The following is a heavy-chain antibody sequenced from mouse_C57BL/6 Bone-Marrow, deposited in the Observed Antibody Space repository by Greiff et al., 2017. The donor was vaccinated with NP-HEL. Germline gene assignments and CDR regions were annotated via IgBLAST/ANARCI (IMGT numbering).Heavy chain of an antibody. J-gene: IGHJ4*01. D-gene: IGHD2-5*01. V-gene: IGHV5-4*01. CDR2: ISDGGSYT. CDR3: ARDRYSNYDAMDY. CDR1: GFTFSSYA. Sequence: EVKLVESGGGLVKPGGSLKLSCAASGFTFSSYAMSWVRQTPEKRLEWVATISDGGSYTYYPDNVKGRFTISRDNAKNNLYLQMSHLKSEDTAMYYCARDRYSNYDAMDYWGQGPSVTVSS.